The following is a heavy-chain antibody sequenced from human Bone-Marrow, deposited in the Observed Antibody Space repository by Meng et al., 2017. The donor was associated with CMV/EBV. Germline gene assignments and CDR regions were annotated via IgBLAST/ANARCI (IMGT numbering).Heavy chain of an antibody. J-gene: IGHJ3*02. Sequence: ASVKVSCKASGYTFTSYGISWVRQAPGQGLEWMGWISAYNGNTNYAQKLQGRVTMTTDTSTSTDYMELRSLGSDDTAVYYCARILSGWPNEAVEILGQGTMVTVSS. CDR1: GYTFTSYG. D-gene: IGHD6-19*01. CDR2: ISAYNGNT. CDR3: ARILSGWPNEAVEI. V-gene: IGHV1-18*01.